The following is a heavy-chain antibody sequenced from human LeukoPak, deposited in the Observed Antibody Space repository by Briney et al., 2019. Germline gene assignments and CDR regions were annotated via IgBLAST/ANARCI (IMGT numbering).Heavy chain of an antibody. V-gene: IGHV3-48*01. CDR1: GFTFSSYS. CDR3: ARGGDYTGDY. CDR2: ISSSSSTI. J-gene: IGHJ4*02. D-gene: IGHD4-17*01. Sequence: GGSLRLSCAASGFTFSSYSMNWLRQAPGKGLEWVSYISSSSSTIYYADSVKGRFTISRDNAKNSLYLQMNSLRAEDTAVYYCARGGDYTGDYWGQGTLVTVSS.